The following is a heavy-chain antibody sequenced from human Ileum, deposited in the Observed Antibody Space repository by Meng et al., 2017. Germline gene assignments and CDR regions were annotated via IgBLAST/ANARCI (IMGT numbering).Heavy chain of an antibody. Sequence: QVQLVQAGAEVKKVGASVKVSCTASGYTFRNYPLHWVRQAPGQRPEWMGWINAGNGNIKISQKFQGRITTTSDTSATAYMELSSLRSEDTAVYFCARENDNWNYFDYWGQGSLVTVSS. V-gene: IGHV1-3*01. J-gene: IGHJ4*02. CDR1: GYTFRNYP. CDR2: INAGNGNI. CDR3: ARENDNWNYFDY. D-gene: IGHD1-1*01.